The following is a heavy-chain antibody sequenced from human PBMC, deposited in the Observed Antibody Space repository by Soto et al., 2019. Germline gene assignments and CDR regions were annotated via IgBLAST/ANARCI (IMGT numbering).Heavy chain of an antibody. V-gene: IGHV4-59*01. D-gene: IGHD2-15*01. CDR1: GGSITSYY. J-gene: IGHJ4*02. Sequence: QVQLQESGPGLVKPSETLSLTCNVSGGSITSYYWNWIRQPPGKGLEWIGYIYSSGSTNYNPSLKGRVTKSLDTSKNQVSLNVTSVTAADTAVYYCAATPRYWGQGRLVTVSS. CDR3: AATPRY. CDR2: IYSSGST.